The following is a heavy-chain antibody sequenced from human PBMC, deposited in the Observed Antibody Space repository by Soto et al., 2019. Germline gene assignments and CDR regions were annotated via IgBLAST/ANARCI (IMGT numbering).Heavy chain of an antibody. V-gene: IGHV3-53*01. CDR1: GFTVSNNY. CDR2: IYSGGYT. J-gene: IGHJ4*02. CDR3: GSHPGGGGY. Sequence: EVQLVESGGGLIQPGGSLRLSCAVSGFTVSNNYMSWVRQAPGKGLEGVSVIYSGGYTAYGDSVKGRFTISRDNSKNTQSHQKNGQRAADTSLDYGGSHPGGGGYWGQGTLVTVSS. D-gene: IGHD3-10*01.